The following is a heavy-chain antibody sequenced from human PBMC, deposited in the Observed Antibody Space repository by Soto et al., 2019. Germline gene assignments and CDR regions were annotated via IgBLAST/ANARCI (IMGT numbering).Heavy chain of an antibody. Sequence: SETLSLTCTVSGGSISSYYWSWIRQPPGKGLEWIGYIYYSGSTNYNPSLKSRVTVSVDTSKNQFSLKLSSVTAADTAVYYCARTYCSGGSCYDLFDYWGQGTLVTVSS. J-gene: IGHJ4*02. CDR2: IYYSGST. V-gene: IGHV4-59*08. CDR3: ARTYCSGGSCYDLFDY. D-gene: IGHD2-15*01. CDR1: GGSISSYY.